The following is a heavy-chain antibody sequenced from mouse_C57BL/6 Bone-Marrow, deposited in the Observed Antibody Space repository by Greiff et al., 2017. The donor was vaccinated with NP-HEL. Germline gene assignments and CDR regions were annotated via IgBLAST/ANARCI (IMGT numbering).Heavy chain of an antibody. D-gene: IGHD1-1*01. CDR2: ISSGGSYT. CDR3: ARQNYYGSSGFAD. J-gene: IGHJ3*01. V-gene: IGHV5-6*01. CDR1: GFTFSSYG. Sequence: EVQLVESGGDLVKPGGSLKLSCAASGFTFSSYGMSWVRQTPDKRLEWVATISSGGSYTYYPDSVKGRFTMSRDNAKKTLYLQMSSLKSEDTAMYYCARQNYYGSSGFADWGQGTLVTVSA.